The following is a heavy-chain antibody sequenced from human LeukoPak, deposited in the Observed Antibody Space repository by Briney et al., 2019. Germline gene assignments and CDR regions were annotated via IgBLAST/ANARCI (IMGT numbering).Heavy chain of an antibody. CDR3: ARSDILTGSGAFDI. CDR2: IYPDDSDT. CDR1: EYRFNAYW. Sequence: GESLKISCKGSEYRFNAYWIAWVRQMPGKGLEWMGIIYPDDSDTRYSPSFQGQVTISADKSVRTAYLQWSSLKASDTAMYYCARSDILTGSGAFDIWGQGTMVTVSS. D-gene: IGHD3-9*01. V-gene: IGHV5-51*01. J-gene: IGHJ3*02.